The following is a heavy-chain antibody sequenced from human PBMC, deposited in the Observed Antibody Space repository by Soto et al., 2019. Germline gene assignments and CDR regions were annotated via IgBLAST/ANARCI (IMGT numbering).Heavy chain of an antibody. CDR3: ARSPYADGLDL. CDR2: IFHTGTT. V-gene: IGHV4-28*01. D-gene: IGHD2-2*01. CDR1: GYSITNTNW. J-gene: IGHJ3*01. Sequence: QVQLQESGPGLMKPSDTLSLTCAVFGYSITNTNWWTWVRQPPGKGLEWIGYIFHTGTTYYNPSLKSRVTMSVDSSKNQFSLKLSSVTAEDTAVYYCARSPYADGLDLWGQGTMVTVSS.